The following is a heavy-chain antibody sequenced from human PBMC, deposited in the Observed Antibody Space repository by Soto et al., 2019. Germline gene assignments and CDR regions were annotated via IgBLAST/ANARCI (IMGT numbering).Heavy chain of an antibody. Sequence: PGGSLRLSCVASGFTFSMYWMHWVRQVPGQSPFWVSRISGDGATTNYADSVRGRFTIARDNSKNTLYLQMNSLKPDDTYIYSCTRGPRAASSGTGDHWGQGTPVTVSS. D-gene: IGHD1-26*01. CDR1: GFTFSMYW. V-gene: IGHV3-74*01. J-gene: IGHJ4*02. CDR2: ISGDGATT. CDR3: TRGPRAASSGTGDH.